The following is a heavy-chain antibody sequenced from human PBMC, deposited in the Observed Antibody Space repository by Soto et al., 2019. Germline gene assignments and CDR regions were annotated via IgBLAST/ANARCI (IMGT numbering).Heavy chain of an antibody. D-gene: IGHD6-13*01. CDR2: ISYDGSNN. Sequence: QVQLVESGGGMVQPGRSLRLSCAASGFTFSNYAMHWVRQAPGRGLEWVAVISYDGSNNYYADSVKGRFTISRDNSKNTLYLQMNSLRAEDTAVYSCARDSIPAAGTNWADNRFDPWGQGTLVTVSS. CDR1: GFTFSNYA. V-gene: IGHV3-30-3*01. CDR3: ARDSIPAAGTNWADNRFDP. J-gene: IGHJ5*02.